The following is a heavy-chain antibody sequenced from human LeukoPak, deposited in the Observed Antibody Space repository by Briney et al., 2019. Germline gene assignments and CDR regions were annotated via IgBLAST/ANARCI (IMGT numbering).Heavy chain of an antibody. CDR2: IKQDGSEK. D-gene: IGHD3-9*01. Sequence: GGSLRLSCAAPGFTFSSYWMSWVRQAPGKGLEWVANIKQDGSEKYYVDSVKGRFTISRDNAKNSLYLQMNSLRAEDTAVYHCAREYSLRYFDWSPYYYYGMDVWGKGTTVTVSS. CDR1: GFTFSSYW. CDR3: AREYSLRYFDWSPYYYYGMDV. J-gene: IGHJ6*04. V-gene: IGHV3-7*01.